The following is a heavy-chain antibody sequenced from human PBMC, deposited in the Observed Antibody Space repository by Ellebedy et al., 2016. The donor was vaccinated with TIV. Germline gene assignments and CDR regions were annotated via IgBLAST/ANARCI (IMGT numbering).Heavy chain of an antibody. V-gene: IGHV1-46*01. J-gene: IGHJ3*02. CDR1: GGTFSSYA. CDR3: AREGSSYAFDI. CDR2: INPSGGST. Sequence: ASVKVSCKASGGTFSSYAISWVRQAPGQGLEWMGIINPSGGSTSYAQKFQGRVTMTRDTSTSTVYMDLSSLRSEDTAVYYCAREGSSYAFDIWGQGTMVTVSS. D-gene: IGHD3-3*01.